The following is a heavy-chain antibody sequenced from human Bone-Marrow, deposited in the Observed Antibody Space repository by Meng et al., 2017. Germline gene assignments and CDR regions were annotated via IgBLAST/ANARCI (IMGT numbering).Heavy chain of an antibody. J-gene: IGHJ4*02. V-gene: IGHV1-2*02. D-gene: IGHD1-26*01. Sequence: ASVKVSCKASGYTFTGYYMHWGRQAPGQGLEWMGWINPNSGDTNYAQKFQGRVTMTRDTSISTAYMELGRLRCDDTAVYYCARDLASGSYDNWGQGTLVTVSS. CDR3: ARDLASGSYDN. CDR2: INPNSGDT. CDR1: GYTFTGYY.